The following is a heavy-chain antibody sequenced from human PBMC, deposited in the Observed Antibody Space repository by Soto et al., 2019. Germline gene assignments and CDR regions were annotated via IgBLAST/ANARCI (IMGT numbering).Heavy chain of an antibody. D-gene: IGHD6-13*01. J-gene: IGHJ3*02. Sequence: EVQLLESGGGLVQPGGSLRLSCAASGFTFSSYAMSWVRQAPGKGLEWVSAISGSGGSTYYADYVKGRFTISRDKSKNTLYLQMNSLRAEDTAVYYCAKIPHSSSWYLDAFDIWGQGTMVNVSS. V-gene: IGHV3-23*01. CDR2: ISGSGGST. CDR3: AKIPHSSSWYLDAFDI. CDR1: GFTFSSYA.